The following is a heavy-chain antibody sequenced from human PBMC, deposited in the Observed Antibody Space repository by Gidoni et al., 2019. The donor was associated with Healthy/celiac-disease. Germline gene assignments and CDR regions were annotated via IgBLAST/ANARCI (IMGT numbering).Heavy chain of an antibody. V-gene: IGHV3-15*07. CDR2: IKSKTDGGTT. J-gene: IGHJ4*02. D-gene: IGHD3-22*01. CDR3: TTDEAYYYDSSGYYYFDY. CDR1: GFTFSNAW. Sequence: EVQLVASGGGLVKPGGSLRISWAAYGFTFSNAWMNWVRQAPGKGLEWVGRIKSKTDGGTTDYAAPVKGRFTISIDDSKNTLYLQMNSLKTEDTAVYYCTTDEAYYYDSSGYYYFDYWGQGTLVTVSS.